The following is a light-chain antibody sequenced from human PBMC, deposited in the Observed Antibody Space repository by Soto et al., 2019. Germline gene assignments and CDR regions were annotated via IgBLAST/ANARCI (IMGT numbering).Light chain of an antibody. CDR2: DVS. CDR1: SSDVGIYNY. CDR3: SSYTSYSTLVV. V-gene: IGLV2-14*01. Sequence: QSALTQPASVSGSPGQSITISCTGTSSDVGIYNYVSWYQQHPGKAPKLMIYDVSNRPSGVSNRFSGSKSGNTASLTICGLQAEDEADYYCSSYTSYSTLVVFGGGTKLTVL. J-gene: IGLJ2*01.